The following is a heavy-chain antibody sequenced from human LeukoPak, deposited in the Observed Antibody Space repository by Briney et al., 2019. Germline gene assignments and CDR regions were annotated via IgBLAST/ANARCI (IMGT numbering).Heavy chain of an antibody. CDR1: GGSICSSSYY. CDR3: ARRHYYDSSGYYYY. J-gene: IGHJ4*02. D-gene: IGHD3-22*01. Sequence: PSETLSLTCTVSGGSICSSSYYWGWIRQPPGKGLEWIGSIYYSGSTYYNPSLKSRVTISVDTSKNQFSLKLSSVTAADTAVYYCARRHYYDSSGYYYYWGQGTLVTVSS. V-gene: IGHV4-39*01. CDR2: IYYSGST.